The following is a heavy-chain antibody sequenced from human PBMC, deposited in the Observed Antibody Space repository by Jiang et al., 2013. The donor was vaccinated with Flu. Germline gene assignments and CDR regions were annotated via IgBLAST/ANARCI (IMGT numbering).Heavy chain of an antibody. D-gene: IGHD1-26*01. CDR3: ANQHPVGATLFSY. CDR2: ISGSGGST. J-gene: IGHJ4*02. CDR1: TFSSYA. Sequence: TFSSYAMSWVRQTPGKGLEWVSAISGSGGSTYYADSVKGRFTISRDNSKNTLYLQMNSLRAEDTAVYYCANQHPVGATLFSYWGQGTLVTVSS. V-gene: IGHV3-23*01.